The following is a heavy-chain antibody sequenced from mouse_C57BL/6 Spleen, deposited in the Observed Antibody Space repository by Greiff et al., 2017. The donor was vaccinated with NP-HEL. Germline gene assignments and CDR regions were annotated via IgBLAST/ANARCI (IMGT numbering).Heavy chain of an antibody. CDR3: ARQGVLSEDMDY. Sequence: EVQLQQSGPVLVKPGASVKMSCKASGYTFTDYYMNWVKQSHGKSLEWIGVINPYNGGTSYNQKFKGKATLTVDKSSSTAYMELNSLTSEDSAVYYCARQGVLSEDMDYWGQGTSVTVSS. D-gene: IGHD5-1*01. CDR2: INPYNGGT. V-gene: IGHV1-19*01. CDR1: GYTFTDYY. J-gene: IGHJ4*01.